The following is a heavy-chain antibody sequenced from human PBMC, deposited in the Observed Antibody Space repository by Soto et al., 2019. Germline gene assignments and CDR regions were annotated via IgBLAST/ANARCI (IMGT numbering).Heavy chain of an antibody. CDR3: AKDRHYPRDYFHY. CDR1: GFTFSSYA. J-gene: IGHJ4*02. D-gene: IGHD3-10*01. V-gene: IGHV3-23*01. CDR2: ISGSDNST. Sequence: PGGSLRLSCAASGFTFSSYAVSWVRQAPGKGLEWVSAISGSDNSTYYADSVKGRFTISRDNSKNTVFLHMDSLSAEDTAVYYCAKDRHYPRDYFHYWGQGTLVTVSS.